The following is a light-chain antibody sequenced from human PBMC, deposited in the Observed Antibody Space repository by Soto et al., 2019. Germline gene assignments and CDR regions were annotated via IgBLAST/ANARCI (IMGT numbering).Light chain of an antibody. CDR3: QQYGSSPPLT. J-gene: IGKJ4*01. CDR2: GGS. CDR1: QSVGSSY. V-gene: IGKV3-20*01. Sequence: EMVLTQSPGTLSLSPGERATLSCSASQSVGSSYLAWYQQKPGQAPRLLIYGGSSRATGIPDRFSGGGSETDFTLTISRLEPEDFAVYYCQQYGSSPPLTFGGGTKVEIK.